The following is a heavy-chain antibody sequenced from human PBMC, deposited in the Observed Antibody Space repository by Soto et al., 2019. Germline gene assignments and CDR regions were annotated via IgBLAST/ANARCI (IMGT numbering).Heavy chain of an antibody. J-gene: IGHJ5*02. CDR2: INAGNGNT. CDR3: ASSRFFEGTWRGLRCAP. V-gene: IGHV1-3*01. Sequence: ASVKVSCKASGYTFTSYAMHWVCQAPGQRLEWMGWINAGNGNTKYSQKFQGRVTITRDTSASTAYMELSSLRSEDTAVYYCASSRFFEGTWRGLRCAPWGQGSLVTVSS. CDR1: GYTFTSYA. D-gene: IGHD3-3*01.